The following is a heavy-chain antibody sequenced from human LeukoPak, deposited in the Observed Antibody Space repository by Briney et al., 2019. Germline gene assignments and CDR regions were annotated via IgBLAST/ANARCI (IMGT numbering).Heavy chain of an antibody. J-gene: IGHJ4*02. D-gene: IGHD2-2*01. CDR1: GGSFSGYY. V-gene: IGHV4-34*01. Sequence: PPETLSLTCAVYGGSFSGYYWSWIRQPPGKGLEWIGEINHSGSTNYNPSLKSRVTISVDTSKNQFSLKLSSVTAADTAVSYCARGVPGSVVVPAALYYFDYWGQGALVTVSS. CDR3: ARGVPGSVVVPAALYYFDY. CDR2: INHSGST.